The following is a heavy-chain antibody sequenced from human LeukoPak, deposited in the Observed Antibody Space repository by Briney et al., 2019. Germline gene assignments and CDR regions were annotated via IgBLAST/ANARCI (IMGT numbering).Heavy chain of an antibody. J-gene: IGHJ4*02. CDR3: ASNVLLWFGELPRPSYFDY. Sequence: SETLSLTCTVSGGSINSGGYYWAWIRQPPGKGLEWIGEINHSGSTNYNPSLKSRVTTSVDTSKNQFSLKLSSVTAADTAVYYCASNVLLWFGELPRPSYFDYWGQGTLVTVSS. D-gene: IGHD3-10*01. CDR2: INHSGST. CDR1: GGSINSGGYY. V-gene: IGHV4-39*07.